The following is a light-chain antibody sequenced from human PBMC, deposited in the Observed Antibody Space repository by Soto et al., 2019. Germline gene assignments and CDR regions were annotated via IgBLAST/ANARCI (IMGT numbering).Light chain of an antibody. CDR2: GAS. CDR1: QSVRNNN. J-gene: IGKJ5*01. CDR3: QQYGNSAPIT. Sequence: IVLTLSPGTLSLSPGERATLSCRASQSVRNNNLNWYQQKPVQAPRRLMYGASIRATGIPDRFSDSGSGTDFTLTISRLEPEDFALYYCQQYGNSAPITFGQGTRLEIK. V-gene: IGKV3-20*01.